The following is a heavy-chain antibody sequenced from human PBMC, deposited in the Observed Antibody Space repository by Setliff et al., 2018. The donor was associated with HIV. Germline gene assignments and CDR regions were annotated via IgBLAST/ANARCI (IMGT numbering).Heavy chain of an antibody. CDR1: GFTFSSYG. CDR2: IRYDGSNK. J-gene: IGHJ4*02. D-gene: IGHD3-22*01. Sequence: GGSLRLSCAASGFTFSSYGMHWVRQAPGKGLEWVAFIRYDGSNKYYADSVKGRFTISRDNSKNALYLQMNSLRAEDTAVYYCAKDRYYDSSGSPFDYWGQGTLVTVSS. V-gene: IGHV3-30*02. CDR3: AKDRYYDSSGSPFDY.